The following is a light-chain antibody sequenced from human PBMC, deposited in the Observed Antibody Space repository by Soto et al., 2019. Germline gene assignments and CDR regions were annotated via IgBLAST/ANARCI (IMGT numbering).Light chain of an antibody. CDR3: QQVKSYPWT. CDR2: DAS. J-gene: IGKJ1*01. CDR1: QSISSY. V-gene: IGKV1-13*02. Sequence: IQMTQSPYTLSASVGYRVTITCRASQSISSYLNWYQQKPGKAPKLLIYDASSLESGVPSRFSGSGSGTEFTLTISSLQPEDFATYYCQQVKSYPWTFGQGTKVDIK.